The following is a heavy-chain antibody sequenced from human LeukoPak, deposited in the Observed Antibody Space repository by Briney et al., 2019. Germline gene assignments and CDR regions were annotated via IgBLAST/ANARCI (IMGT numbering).Heavy chain of an antibody. CDR1: GGTFISYA. D-gene: IGHD3-10*01. J-gene: IGHJ5*02. CDR3: AREGGYYGSGSYNWFDP. V-gene: IGHV1-69*05. Sequence: SVKVSCKASGGTFISYAISWVRQAPGQGLEWMGGIIPIFGTANCAQKFQGRVTITTDESTSTAYMELSSLRSEDTAVYYCAREGGYYGSGSYNWFDPWGQGTLVTVSS. CDR2: IIPIFGTA.